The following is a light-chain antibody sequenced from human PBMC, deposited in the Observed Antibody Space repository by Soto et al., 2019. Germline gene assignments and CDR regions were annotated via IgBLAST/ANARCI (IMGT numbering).Light chain of an antibody. V-gene: IGKV3-15*01. CDR1: QSVRGK. CDR2: DSS. J-gene: IGKJ4*01. Sequence: VLTQFPATLSLSPGERATLSCRASQSVRGKLAWYQQKPGQAPRLLIYDSSTRAAGTPLRFSGTGSGTDFTLTVTSLQSEDFAVYFCQQYNHWPPLTFGGGTRVEIK. CDR3: QQYNHWPPLT.